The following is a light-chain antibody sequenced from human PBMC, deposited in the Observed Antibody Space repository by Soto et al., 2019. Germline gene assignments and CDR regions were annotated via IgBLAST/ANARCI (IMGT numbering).Light chain of an antibody. V-gene: IGKV3-20*01. J-gene: IGKJ2*01. Sequence: EIVLTQSPGALSLSPGERATLSCRASQSVYNNYLAWYQQKPGQTPRLLVNGASNRATGIPDRFSGGGSGTDFTLTISSLEPEDFAVYYCQQYNNWPPSTSGTFGQGTKLEIK. CDR1: QSVYNNY. CDR2: GAS. CDR3: QQYNNWPPSTSGT.